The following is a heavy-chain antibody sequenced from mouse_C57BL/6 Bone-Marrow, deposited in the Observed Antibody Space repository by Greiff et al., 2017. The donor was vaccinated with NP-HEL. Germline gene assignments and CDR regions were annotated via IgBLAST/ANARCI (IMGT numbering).Heavy chain of an antibody. Sequence: QVQLQQPGAELVKPGAPVKLSCKASGYTFTSYWMQWVKQRPGQGLEWIGEIDPSDSYTNYNQKFKGKATLTVDTSSSTAYMQLSSLTSEDSAVYYCAREDDGYYFSYYCAMDFWGQGTSVTVSS. J-gene: IGHJ4*01. CDR2: IDPSDSYT. CDR1: GYTFTSYW. V-gene: IGHV1-50*01. CDR3: AREDDGYYFSYYCAMDF. D-gene: IGHD2-3*01.